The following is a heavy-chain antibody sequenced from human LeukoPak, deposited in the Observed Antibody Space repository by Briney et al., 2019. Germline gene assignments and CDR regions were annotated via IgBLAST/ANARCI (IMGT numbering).Heavy chain of an antibody. J-gene: IGHJ6*02. Sequence: ASVKVSCKASGYTFTSYYMHWVRQAPGQGLEWMGIINPSGGSTSYAQKFQGRVTMTRDTSTSTVYMELSSLRSEDTAVYYCARAVALTLPYYYYGMDVWGQGTTVTVSS. D-gene: IGHD6-19*01. CDR1: GYTFTSYY. CDR3: ARAVALTLPYYYYGMDV. V-gene: IGHV1-46*01. CDR2: INPSGGST.